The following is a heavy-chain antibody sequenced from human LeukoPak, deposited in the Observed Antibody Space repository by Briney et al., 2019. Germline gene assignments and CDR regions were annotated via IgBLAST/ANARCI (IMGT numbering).Heavy chain of an antibody. V-gene: IGHV3-48*03. CDR3: AELGITMIGGV. Sequence: GGSLRLSGAASGFTFSSYEMNWVRQAPGKGLEWVSYISSSGSTIYYADPVKGRFTISRDNAKNSLYLQMNSLRAEDTAVYYCAELGITMIGGVWGKGTTVTISS. CDR2: ISSSGSTI. D-gene: IGHD3-10*02. CDR1: GFTFSSYE. J-gene: IGHJ6*04.